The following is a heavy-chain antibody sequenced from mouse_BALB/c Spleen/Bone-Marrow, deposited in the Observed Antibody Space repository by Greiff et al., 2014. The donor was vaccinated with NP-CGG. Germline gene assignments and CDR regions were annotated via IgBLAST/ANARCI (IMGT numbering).Heavy chain of an antibody. J-gene: IGHJ4*01. Sequence: SGAELVRSGASVKLSCTASGFNIKDYYMHWVKQRPEQGLEWIGWIDPENGDTEYAPKFQGKATMTADTSSNTAYLQLSSLTSEDTAVYCCNGNYYAMDYWGQGTSVTVSS. CDR2: IDPENGDT. V-gene: IGHV14-4*02. CDR3: NGNYYAMDY. CDR1: GFNIKDYY. D-gene: IGHD2-1*01.